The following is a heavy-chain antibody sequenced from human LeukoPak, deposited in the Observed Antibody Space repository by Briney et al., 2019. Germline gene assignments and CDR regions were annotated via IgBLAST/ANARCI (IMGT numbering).Heavy chain of an antibody. J-gene: IGHJ5*02. CDR1: GGSISSYY. Sequence: PSETLSLTCTVSGGSISSYYWSWIRQPPGKGLEWIGYIYYSGSTNYNPSLKSRVTISVDTSKNQFSLKLSSVTAADTAVYYCARFRGVAMAPGWFDPWGQGTLVTVSS. D-gene: IGHD5-12*01. CDR3: ARFRGVAMAPGWFDP. V-gene: IGHV4-59*08. CDR2: IYYSGST.